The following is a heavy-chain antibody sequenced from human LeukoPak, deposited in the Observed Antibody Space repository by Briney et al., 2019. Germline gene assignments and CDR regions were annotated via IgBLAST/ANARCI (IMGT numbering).Heavy chain of an antibody. V-gene: IGHV1-2*02. Sequence: ASVKVSCKASGYTFTSYGISWVRQAPGQGLEWMGWINPNSGGTNYAQQFQGRVTMTRDTSISTAYMELSRLRSDDTAVYYCARALVPAALNWFDPWGQGTLVTVSS. D-gene: IGHD2-2*01. CDR1: GYTFTSYG. CDR2: INPNSGGT. J-gene: IGHJ5*02. CDR3: ARALVPAALNWFDP.